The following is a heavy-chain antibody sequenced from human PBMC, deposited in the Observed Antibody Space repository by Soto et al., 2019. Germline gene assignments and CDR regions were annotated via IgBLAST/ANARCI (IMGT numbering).Heavy chain of an antibody. J-gene: IGHJ4*02. V-gene: IGHV3-23*01. Sequence: EVQLLESGGGLVQPGGSLRLSCAASGFTFSSYAMSWVRQAPGKGLEWVSAISGSGGSTYYADSVKGRFTISRDNSKNTMYLQVNSLSADDTAVYYCAKALDIWTGTDGVDYWGQGTLVTVSS. D-gene: IGHD3-9*01. CDR1: GFTFSSYA. CDR3: AKALDIWTGTDGVDY. CDR2: ISGSGGST.